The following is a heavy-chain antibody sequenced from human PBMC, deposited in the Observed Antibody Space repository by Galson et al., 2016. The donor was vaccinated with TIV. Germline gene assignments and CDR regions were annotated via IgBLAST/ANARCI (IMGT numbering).Heavy chain of an antibody. Sequence: SCKASGGTFSSYALSWVRQAPGQGLEWMGRIIPILGMTNYAQRFQGRVTITADRSATTAYMELNSLRSEDTAVCYCARSPHSAYGTFSDYWGQGTLVTVSS. CDR3: ARSPHSAYGTFSDY. D-gene: IGHD5-12*01. V-gene: IGHV1-69*04. CDR1: GGTFSSYA. J-gene: IGHJ4*02. CDR2: IIPILGMT.